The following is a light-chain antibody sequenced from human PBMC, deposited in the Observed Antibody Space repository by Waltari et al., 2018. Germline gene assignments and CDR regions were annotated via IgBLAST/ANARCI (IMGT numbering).Light chain of an antibody. CDR1: ISDGDAHKV. CDR2: DVS. Sequence: QSALTQPASVSGSPGQSFTISCAGVISDGDAHKVVSLFPPHPGSVPKLILFDVSNRPTDISNLFSGYKSGNTAYLTISRLQADDEADYYCTTYPDTNTPVVFGGGTKVTV. J-gene: IGLJ2*01. V-gene: IGLV2-14*03. CDR3: TTYPDTNTPVV.